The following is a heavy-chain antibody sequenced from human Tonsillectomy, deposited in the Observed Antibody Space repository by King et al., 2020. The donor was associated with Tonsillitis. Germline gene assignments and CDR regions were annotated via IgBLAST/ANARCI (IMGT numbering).Heavy chain of an antibody. D-gene: IGHD5-12*01. V-gene: IGHV4-34*01. CDR2: INHSGST. J-gene: IGHJ4*02. Sequence: VQLQQWGAGLLKPSETLSLTCAVYGGSFSGYYWSWIRQPPGKGLEWIGEINHSGSTNYNPSLKSRVTISVDTSKNQFSLKLSSVTAADTAVYYCASGDIVATAHYWGQGTLVTVSS. CDR1: GGSFSGYY. CDR3: ASGDIVATAHY.